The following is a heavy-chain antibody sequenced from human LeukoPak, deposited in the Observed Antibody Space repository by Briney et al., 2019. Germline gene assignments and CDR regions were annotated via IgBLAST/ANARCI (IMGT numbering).Heavy chain of an antibody. V-gene: IGHV3-7*01. CDR2: INQDGSEK. J-gene: IGHJ4*02. CDR1: GLILSTYW. CDR3: ARDLFDY. Sequence: SGGSLRPACAASGLILSTYWMSWVRQAPGKGLEWVANINQDGSEKYYLDSVKGRFTISSDNAKNSLFLQMNSLRAEDTAVYYCARDLFDYWRQGTLVTVSS.